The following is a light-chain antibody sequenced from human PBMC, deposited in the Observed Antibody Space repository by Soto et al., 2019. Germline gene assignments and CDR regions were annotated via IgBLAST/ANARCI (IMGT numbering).Light chain of an antibody. CDR1: NSDVGGYNY. V-gene: IGLV2-14*01. CDR3: SSYTTTSTLVI. J-gene: IGLJ2*01. Sequence: QSVLTQPASVSGSPGQSVTISCTGTNSDVGGYNYVSWYQHHPGKAPKLVIYEVISRPSGVSNRFSGSRSGNTASLTISGLQAEDEADYYCSSYTTTSTLVIFGGGTQLTVL. CDR2: EVI.